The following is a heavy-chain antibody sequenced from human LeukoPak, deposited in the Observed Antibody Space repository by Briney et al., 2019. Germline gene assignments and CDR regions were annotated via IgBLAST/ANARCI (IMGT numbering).Heavy chain of an antibody. Sequence: SETLSLTCTVSGGSISSSSYYWGWIRQPPGKGLEWIVSIYYSGSTYYNPSLKSRVTVSVDTSKNQFSLKLSSVTAADTAVYYCARHPDYYYDSSGYYGDWFDPWGQGTLVTVSS. CDR2: IYYSGST. V-gene: IGHV4-39*01. CDR3: ARHPDYYYDSSGYYGDWFDP. CDR1: GGSISSSSYY. J-gene: IGHJ5*02. D-gene: IGHD3-22*01.